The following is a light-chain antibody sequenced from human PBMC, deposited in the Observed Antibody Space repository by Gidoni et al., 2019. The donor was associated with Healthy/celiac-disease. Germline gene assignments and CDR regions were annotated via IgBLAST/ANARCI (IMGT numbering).Light chain of an antibody. CDR1: QSISSY. V-gene: IGKV1-39*01. J-gene: IGKJ1*01. CDR3: QQSYSTPA. CDR2: AAS. Sequence: DIQMTQSPSSLSASVGDRVTITCRASQSISSYLNWYQQKPGKAPKLLIYAASSLQSGVQSRFRGSGSGTDFTLTISSLQPEDFATYYCQQSYSTPAFGQGTKVEIK.